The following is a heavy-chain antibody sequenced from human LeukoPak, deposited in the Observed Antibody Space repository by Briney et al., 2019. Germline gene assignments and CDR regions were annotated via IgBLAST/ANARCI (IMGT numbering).Heavy chain of an antibody. CDR1: GFTFSSYW. D-gene: IGHD2-2*01. CDR2: IRQDGGVK. V-gene: IGHV3-7*03. Sequence: PGGSLRLSCAASGFTFSSYWMTWVRQAPGKGLEWVANIRQDGGVKYYMDSAKGRFTLSRDNAKSSLYLQMNSLRVEDTAMYFCARTVVVVVGASGYFDYWGQGTLVTVSS. J-gene: IGHJ4*02. CDR3: ARTVVVVVGASGYFDY.